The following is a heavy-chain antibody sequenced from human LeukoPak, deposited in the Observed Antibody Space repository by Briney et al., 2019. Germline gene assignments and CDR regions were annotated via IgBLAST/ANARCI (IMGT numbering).Heavy chain of an antibody. Sequence: GESLKISCKGSGYSFTSYWIGWVRQMPGKGLEWMGIIISGDSDTRYSPSFQGQVTISADKSISTAYLQWSSLKASDTAMYYCARTLYYYGSGSYYGDYWGQGTLVTVSS. D-gene: IGHD3-10*01. CDR3: ARTLYYYGSGSYYGDY. J-gene: IGHJ4*02. CDR1: GYSFTSYW. V-gene: IGHV5-51*01. CDR2: IISGDSDT.